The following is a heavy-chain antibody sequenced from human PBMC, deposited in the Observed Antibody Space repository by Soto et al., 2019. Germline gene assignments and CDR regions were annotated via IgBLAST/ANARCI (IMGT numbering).Heavy chain of an antibody. D-gene: IGHD3-22*01. J-gene: IGHJ4*02. V-gene: IGHV4-59*12. CDR2: IYYTGTT. CDR1: GGSIGSYY. Sequence: SETLSLTCTVSGGSIGSYYWTWIRQPPGKGLEWIGYIYYTGTTNYNPSLKSRVTISLDTSKNQFSLKLSSVTAADTAVYYCAREVDYYDSSGYFDYWGQGTLVTVSS. CDR3: AREVDYYDSSGYFDY.